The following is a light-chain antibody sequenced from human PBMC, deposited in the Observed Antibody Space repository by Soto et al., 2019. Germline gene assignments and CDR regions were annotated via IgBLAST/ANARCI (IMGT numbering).Light chain of an antibody. V-gene: IGLV2-14*01. J-gene: IGLJ1*01. CDR3: SSYTSDWGV. CDR2: EVR. CDR1: SSDVGGYDF. Sequence: QSALTQPASVSGSLGQSITISCTGTSSDVGGYDFVSWYQHHPGKAPKLIIYEVRTRPSGVSDRFSGSKSGNTASLTISGLQAEDEADYYCSSYTSDWGVFATGTKLTVL.